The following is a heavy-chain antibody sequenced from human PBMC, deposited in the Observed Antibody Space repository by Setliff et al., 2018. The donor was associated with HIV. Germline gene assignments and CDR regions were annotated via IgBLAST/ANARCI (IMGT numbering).Heavy chain of an antibody. CDR1: GYTFSDYY. D-gene: IGHD3-3*01. CDR3: AKAKTTFGAVITSGWFDP. CDR2: INPSGGST. J-gene: IGHJ5*02. V-gene: IGHV1-46*01. Sequence: ASVKVSCKASGYTFSDYYLHWVRQAPGQGLEWMGRINPSGGSTSYAQKFQGRVTMTRDTSTSTVYMELSSLRSEDTAMFFCAKAKTTFGAVITSGWFDPWGQGTLVTVSS.